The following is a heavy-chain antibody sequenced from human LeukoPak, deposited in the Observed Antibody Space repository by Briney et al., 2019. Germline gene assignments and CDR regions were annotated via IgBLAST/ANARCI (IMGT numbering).Heavy chain of an antibody. Sequence: SQTLSLTCTVSGGSTSSGDYYWSWIRQPPGKGLEWIGYIYYSGSTYYNPSLKSRVTISVDTSKNQFSLKLSSVTAADTAVYYCARVGDYGDYPMDWGQGTLVTVSS. V-gene: IGHV4-30-4*01. CDR1: GGSTSSGDYY. CDR2: IYYSGST. J-gene: IGHJ4*02. D-gene: IGHD4-17*01. CDR3: ARVGDYGDYPMD.